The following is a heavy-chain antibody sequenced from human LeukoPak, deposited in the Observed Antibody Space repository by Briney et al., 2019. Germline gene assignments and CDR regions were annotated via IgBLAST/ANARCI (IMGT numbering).Heavy chain of an antibody. Sequence: SVKVSCKASGYTFTGYYIHWVRQAPGQGLEWMGGIIPIFGTANYAQKFQGRVTITADKSTSTAYMELSSLRSEDTAVYYCARAIVVVPAAIRYYMDVWGKGTTVTVSS. D-gene: IGHD2-2*01. CDR1: GYTFTGYY. CDR3: ARAIVVVPAAIRYYMDV. CDR2: IIPIFGTA. V-gene: IGHV1-69*06. J-gene: IGHJ6*03.